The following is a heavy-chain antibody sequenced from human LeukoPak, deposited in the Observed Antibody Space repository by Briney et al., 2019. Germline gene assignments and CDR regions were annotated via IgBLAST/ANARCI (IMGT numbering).Heavy chain of an antibody. CDR2: IWYDGSNK. Sequence: GGSLRLSCAASGFTFSSYGMHWVRQAPGKGLEWVAVIWYDGSNKYYADSVKGRFTIARDNSKNTLYLQMNSLRAEDTAVYYCAKLVTAIPDAFDILGQGTMVTVSS. V-gene: IGHV3-33*06. J-gene: IGHJ3*02. CDR3: AKLVTAIPDAFDI. CDR1: GFTFSSYG. D-gene: IGHD2-21*02.